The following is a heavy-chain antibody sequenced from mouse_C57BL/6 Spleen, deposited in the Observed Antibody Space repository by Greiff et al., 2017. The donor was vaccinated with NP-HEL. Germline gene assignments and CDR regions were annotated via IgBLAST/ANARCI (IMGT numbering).Heavy chain of an antibody. CDR2: IDPSDSYT. V-gene: IGHV1-69*01. CDR1: GYTFTSCW. D-gene: IGHD2-12*01. CDR3: ARLRRDYAMDY. J-gene: IGHJ4*01. Sequence: VQLQQPGAELVMPGASVKLSCKASGYTFTSCWMHWVKQRPGQGLEWIGEIDPSDSYTNYNQKFKGKSTLTVDKSSSTAYMQLSSLTSEDSAVYYCARLRRDYAMDYWGQGTSVTVSS.